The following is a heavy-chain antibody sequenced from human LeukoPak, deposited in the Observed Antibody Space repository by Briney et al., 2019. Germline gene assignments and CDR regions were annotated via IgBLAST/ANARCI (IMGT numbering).Heavy chain of an antibody. Sequence: SETLSLTCGLYGGSFSDHSWSWIRQSPGKGLEWIGDINRRGTVNFNPSPKSRVLISLDTSRTQFSLRLDSLTAADTAVYYCAREQALPGVTISGVVVMGYFDNWGQGTLVIVSS. D-gene: IGHD3-3*01. J-gene: IGHJ4*02. CDR2: INRRGTV. CDR1: GGSFSDHS. CDR3: AREQALPGVTISGVVVMGYFDN. V-gene: IGHV4-34*01.